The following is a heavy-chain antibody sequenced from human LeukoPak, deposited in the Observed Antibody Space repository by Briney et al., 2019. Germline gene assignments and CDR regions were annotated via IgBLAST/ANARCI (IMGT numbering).Heavy chain of an antibody. V-gene: IGHV1-69*01. D-gene: IGHD2-21*01. J-gene: IGHJ6*02. CDR1: GGTFSSYA. CDR3: ARDSRAGDGGGDV. Sequence: ASVKVSCTASGGTFSSYAISWVRQAPGQGLEWMGGIIPIFGTANYAQKFQGRVTITADESTSTAYMELSSLRSEDTAVYYCARDSRAGDGGGDVWGQGTTVTVSS. CDR2: IIPIFGTA.